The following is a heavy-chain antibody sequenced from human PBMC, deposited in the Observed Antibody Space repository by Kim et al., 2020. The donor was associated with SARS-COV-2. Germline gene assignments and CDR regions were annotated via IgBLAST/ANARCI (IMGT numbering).Heavy chain of an antibody. CDR1: GFTFSSYG. J-gene: IGHJ4*02. Sequence: GGSLRLSCAASGFTFSSYGMHWVRQAPGKGLEWVAVISYDGSNKYYADSVKGRFTISRDNSKNTLYLQMNSLRAEDTAVYYCAQDPSPSQQLRFDYWGQ. CDR3: AQDPSPSQQLRFDY. CDR2: ISYDGSNK. V-gene: IGHV3-30*18. D-gene: IGHD6-13*01.